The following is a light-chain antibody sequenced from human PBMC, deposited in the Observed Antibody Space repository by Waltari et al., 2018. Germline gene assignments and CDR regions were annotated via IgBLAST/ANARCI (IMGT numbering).Light chain of an antibody. V-gene: IGKV1-39*01. J-gene: IGKJ2*01. CDR3: QQSYSTPRT. Sequence: DIQMTQSPSSLYASVGDRVTITCRASQSISSYLNWYQQKPGKAPNLLIYAASTLQSGVPSRFSGSASGTDFTLTISSLQPEDFATYYCQQSYSTPRTFGQGTKLEIK. CDR2: AAS. CDR1: QSISSY.